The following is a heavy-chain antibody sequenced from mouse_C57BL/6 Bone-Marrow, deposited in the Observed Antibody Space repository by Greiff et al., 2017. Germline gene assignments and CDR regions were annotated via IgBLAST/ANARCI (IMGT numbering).Heavy chain of an antibody. CDR1: GYAFSSSW. CDR2: IYPGDGDT. CDR3: ARLDDGYYTWFAY. J-gene: IGHJ3*01. D-gene: IGHD2-3*01. V-gene: IGHV1-82*01. Sequence: QVHVKQSGPELVKPGASVKISCKASGYAFSSSWMNWVKQRPGKGLEWIGRIYPGDGDTNYNGKFKGKATLTADKSSSTAYMQLSSLTSEDSAVYFCARLDDGYYTWFAYWGQGTLVTVSA.